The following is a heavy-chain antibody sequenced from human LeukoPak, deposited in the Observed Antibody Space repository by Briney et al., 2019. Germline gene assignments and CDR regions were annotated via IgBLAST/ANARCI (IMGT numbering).Heavy chain of an antibody. CDR1: GGSISSYY. J-gene: IGHJ4*02. D-gene: IGHD6-6*01. Sequence: KPSETLSLTCTVSGGSISSYYWSWIRQPPGKGLEWIGYIYYSGSTNYNPSLKSRVTISVDTSKNQFSLKLSSVTAADTAVYYCAKVGLVAARPNNFDYWGQGTLVTVSS. CDR2: IYYSGST. V-gene: IGHV4-59*01. CDR3: AKVGLVAARPNNFDY.